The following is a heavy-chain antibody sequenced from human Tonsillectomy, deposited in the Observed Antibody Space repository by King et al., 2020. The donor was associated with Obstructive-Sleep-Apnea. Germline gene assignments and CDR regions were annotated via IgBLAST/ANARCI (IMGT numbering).Heavy chain of an antibody. CDR2: IYHTGNT. CDR3: TREMGELLGFDF. Sequence: LQLQESGPGLVKPSETLSLTCAVSGYSFTSGYYWGWIRQPPGKGLEWIASIYHTGNTYYNPSLKSRVIMSVDTSKNQFSLKLTSVTAADTAVYYCTREMGELLGFDFWGQGTLVTVSS. CDR1: GYSFTSGYY. D-gene: IGHD1-7*01. V-gene: IGHV4-38-2*02. J-gene: IGHJ4*02.